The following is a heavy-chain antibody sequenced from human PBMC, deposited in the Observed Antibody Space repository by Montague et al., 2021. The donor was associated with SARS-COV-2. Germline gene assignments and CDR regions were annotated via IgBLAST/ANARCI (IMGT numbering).Heavy chain of an antibody. V-gene: IGHV4-39*07. CDR2: ISNGGRT. CDR3: ARRGGGEVFARFMYWYFDV. J-gene: IGHJ2*01. Sequence: SETLSLTCSVSGGSFDSDNFFWGWIRQPPGKRLEWIGVISNGGRTFDNPSLKSRVSISVDTSENQFSLKLTSVTAADTAVYYCARRGGGEVFARFMYWYFDVWSRGSLVTVSS. CDR1: GGSFDSDNFF. D-gene: IGHD2-21*01.